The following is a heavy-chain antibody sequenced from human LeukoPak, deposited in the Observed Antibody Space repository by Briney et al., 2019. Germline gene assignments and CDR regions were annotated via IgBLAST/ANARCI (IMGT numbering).Heavy chain of an antibody. CDR3: ARGEGLFDY. J-gene: IGHJ4*02. V-gene: IGHV3-53*01. CDR2: IYSGGRT. CDR1: GFTVSSNY. Sequence: GGSLRLSCAATGFTVSSNYMSWVRQAPGKGLEWVSVIYSGGRTHYADSVKGRLAISRDNSKNTLYLQMNSLRAEDTAVYHCARGEGLFDYWGQGTLVTVSS.